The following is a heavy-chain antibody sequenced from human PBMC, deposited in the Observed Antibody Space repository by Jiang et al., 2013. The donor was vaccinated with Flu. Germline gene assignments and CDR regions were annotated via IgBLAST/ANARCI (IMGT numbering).Heavy chain of an antibody. Sequence: GAEVKKPGASVKVSCKASGYTFTSFDINWVRQATGQGLEWMGWMNPNSGNTGYVQKFQGRVTMTRDTSISTAYMELSSLGSEDTAVYYCARDHRYYDVLTGYIQSRIYYYAMDVWGQGTTVTVSS. J-gene: IGHJ6*02. V-gene: IGHV1-8*01. CDR3: ARDHRYYDVLTGYIQSRIYYYAMDV. CDR1: GYTFTSFD. D-gene: IGHD3-9*01. CDR2: MNPNSGNT.